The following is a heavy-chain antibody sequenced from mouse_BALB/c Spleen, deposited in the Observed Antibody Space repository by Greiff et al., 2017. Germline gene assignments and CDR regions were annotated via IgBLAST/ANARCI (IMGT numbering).Heavy chain of an antibody. Sequence: EVKLMESGAELVRSGASVKLSCTASGFNIKDYYMHWVKQRPEQGLEWIGWIDPENGDTEYAPKFQGKATMTADTSSNTAYLQLSSLTSEDTAVYYCTYYGNSLFAYWGQGTLVTVSA. D-gene: IGHD2-10*01. CDR3: TYYGNSLFAY. CDR1: GFNIKDYY. CDR2: IDPENGDT. J-gene: IGHJ3*01. V-gene: IGHV14-4*02.